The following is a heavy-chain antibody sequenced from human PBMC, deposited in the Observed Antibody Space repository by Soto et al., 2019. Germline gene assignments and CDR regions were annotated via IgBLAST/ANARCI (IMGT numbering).Heavy chain of an antibody. CDR1: GGSISSGDYY. CDR3: DTESDAILYYFDY. Sequence: PSETLSLTCTVSGGSISSGDYYWSWIRQPPGKGLEWIGYIYYSGSTYYNPSLKSRVTISVDTSKNQFSLKLSSVTAADTAVYYCDTESDAILYYFDYWGQGTLVTVSS. V-gene: IGHV4-30-4*01. CDR2: IYYSGST. D-gene: IGHD2-2*01. J-gene: IGHJ4*02.